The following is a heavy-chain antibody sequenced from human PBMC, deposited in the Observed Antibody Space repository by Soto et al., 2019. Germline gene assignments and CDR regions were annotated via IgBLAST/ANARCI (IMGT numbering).Heavy chain of an antibody. D-gene: IGHD3-10*01. Sequence: TLSLTCTVSGCSISISSDYWGWIRHPPGKGLEWIGSIYYIWSTYYNPSLKSRVTISVDTSKNQFSLKLSSVTAADTAVYYCARVGPGKLWFGNHWGQGTLVTVSS. CDR1: GCSISISSDY. CDR2: IYYIWST. V-gene: IGHV4-39*01. J-gene: IGHJ5*02. CDR3: ARVGPGKLWFGNH.